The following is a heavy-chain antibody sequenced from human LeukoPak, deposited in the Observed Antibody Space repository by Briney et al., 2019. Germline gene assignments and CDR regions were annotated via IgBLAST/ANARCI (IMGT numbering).Heavy chain of an antibody. CDR2: IIPIFGTA. CDR3: ARHQDIVGVPAGQTPVDY. V-gene: IGHV1-69*13. D-gene: IGHD2-2*01. CDR1: GGTFSSYA. Sequence: ASVKVSCKASGGTFSSYAISWVRQAPGQGLEWMGGIIPIFGTANYAQKFQGRVTITADESTSTAYMELSSLRSEDTAVYYCARHQDIVGVPAGQTPVDYWGQGTLVTVSS. J-gene: IGHJ4*02.